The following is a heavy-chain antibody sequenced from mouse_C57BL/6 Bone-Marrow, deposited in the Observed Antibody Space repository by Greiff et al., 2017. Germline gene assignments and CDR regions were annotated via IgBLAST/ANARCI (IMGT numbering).Heavy chain of an antibody. CDR3: AREDITTVVAR. CDR1: GFTFSSYA. V-gene: IGHV5-4*01. Sequence: DVKLEESGGGLVKPGGSLKLSCAASGFTFSSYAMSWVRQTPEKRLEWVATISDGGSYTYYPDNVKGRFTISRDNAKNNLYLQMSHLKSEDTAMYYCAREDITTVVARWGQGTSVTVSS. CDR2: ISDGGSYT. J-gene: IGHJ4*01. D-gene: IGHD1-1*01.